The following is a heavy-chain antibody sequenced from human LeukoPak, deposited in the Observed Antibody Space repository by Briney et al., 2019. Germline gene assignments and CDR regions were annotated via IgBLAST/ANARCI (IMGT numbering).Heavy chain of an antibody. CDR1: GGSFSGYY. CDR2: INHSGST. CDR3: ARGPGCSSTSCYGGYYYYYGMDV. D-gene: IGHD2-2*01. J-gene: IGHJ6*04. V-gene: IGHV4-34*01. Sequence: PSETLSPTCAVYGGSFSGYYWSWIRQPPGKGLEWIGEINHSGSTNYNPSLKSRVTISVDTSKNQFSLKLSSVTAADTAVYYCARGPGCSSTSCYGGYYYYYGMDVWGKGTTVTVSS.